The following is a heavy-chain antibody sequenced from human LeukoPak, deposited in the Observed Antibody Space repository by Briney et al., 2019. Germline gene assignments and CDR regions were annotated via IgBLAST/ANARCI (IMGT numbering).Heavy chain of an antibody. D-gene: IGHD5-24*01. CDR3: ARDHVATNLDY. J-gene: IGHJ4*02. CDR2: ISSTSTNI. V-gene: IGHV3-48*01. Sequence: GGSLRLSCAASGFTFSSYGVNWVRQAPGKGLEWVSYISSTSTNIYYAGSVKGRFTISRDNAKNSLYLQMNSLRADDTAVYFCARDHVATNLDYWGQGTPVTVSS. CDR1: GFTFSSYG.